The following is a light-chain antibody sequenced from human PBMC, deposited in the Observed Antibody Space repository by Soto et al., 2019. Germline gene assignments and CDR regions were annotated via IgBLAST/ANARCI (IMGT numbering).Light chain of an antibody. J-gene: IGLJ3*02. Sequence: QSALTQPASVSGSPGQSITISCTGTSSDVGGFNYVSWYQHHPGKAPKLMIYEVTNRPSGVSIRFSGSKSGNTASLTISGLQADDEADYYCSSYTTSSTWVFGGGTQLTVL. CDR1: SSDVGGFNY. V-gene: IGLV2-14*01. CDR3: SSYTTSSTWV. CDR2: EVT.